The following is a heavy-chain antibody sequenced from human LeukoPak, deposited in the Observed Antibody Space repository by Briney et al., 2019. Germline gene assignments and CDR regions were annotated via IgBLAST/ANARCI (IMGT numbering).Heavy chain of an antibody. CDR1: GGSFSGYY. CDR3: ARDGPQLLWFGESINWFDP. V-gene: IGHV4-34*01. D-gene: IGHD3-10*01. CDR2: INHSGST. Sequence: SETLSLTCAVYGGSFSGYYWSWIRQPPGKGLEWIGEINHSGSTNYNPSLKSRVTISVDTSKNQFSLKLSSVTAADTAVYYCARDGPQLLWFGESINWFDPWGQGTLVTVSS. J-gene: IGHJ5*02.